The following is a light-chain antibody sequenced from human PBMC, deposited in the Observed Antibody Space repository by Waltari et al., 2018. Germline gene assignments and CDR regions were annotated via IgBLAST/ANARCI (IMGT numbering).Light chain of an antibody. Sequence: QSVLTQPPSTSGTPGPRVTISCSGSSSNIGSNTVNWYQQLPGTAPKLLIYTNKQGPSGVPDRFSGSRSGTSASLAISGLQSENEAGYHCAAWDDSLNGVVFGGGTKVTVL. CDR2: TNK. CDR1: SSNIGSNT. J-gene: IGLJ2*01. CDR3: AAWDDSLNGVV. V-gene: IGLV1-44*01.